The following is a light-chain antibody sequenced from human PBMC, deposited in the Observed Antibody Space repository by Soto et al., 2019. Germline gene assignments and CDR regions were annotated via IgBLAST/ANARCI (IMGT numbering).Light chain of an antibody. CDR2: EVV. V-gene: IGLV2-8*01. Sequence: QSVLTQPPSASGSPGQSVTISCTGTKNDVGFYDFVSWYQHHPGKAPRLIIYEVVQRPSGVPDRFSGSKSGNTASLTVSGLQAADEADYFCKSYAGSNTYVFGSVTKLTVL. CDR1: KNDVGFYDF. CDR3: KSYAGSNTYV. J-gene: IGLJ1*01.